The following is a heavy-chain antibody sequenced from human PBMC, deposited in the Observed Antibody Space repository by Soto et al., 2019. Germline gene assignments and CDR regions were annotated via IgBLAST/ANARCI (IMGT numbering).Heavy chain of an antibody. CDR2: FDPEDGET. V-gene: IGHV1-24*01. J-gene: IGHJ3*02. CDR1: GYTLTELS. Sequence: ASVKVSCKVSGYTLTELSMHWVRQAPGKGLEWMGGFDPEDGETIYAQKFQGRVTMTEDTSTDTAYMELSRLRSDDTAVYYCARNGEADDAFDIWGQGTMVTVSS. CDR3: ARNGEADDAFDI.